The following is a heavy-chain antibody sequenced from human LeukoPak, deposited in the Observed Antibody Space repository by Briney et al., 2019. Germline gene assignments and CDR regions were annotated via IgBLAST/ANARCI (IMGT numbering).Heavy chain of an antibody. V-gene: IGHV3-30*03. CDR3: ADYYDSSGYWR. D-gene: IGHD3-22*01. CDR2: ISYDGSNK. CDR1: GFTFSSYS. Sequence: GGSLRLSCAASGFTFSSYSMNWVRQAPGKGLEWVAVISYDGSNKYYADSVKGRFTISRDNSKNTLYLQMNSLRAEDTAVYYCADYYDSSGYWRWGQGTLVTVSS. J-gene: IGHJ4*02.